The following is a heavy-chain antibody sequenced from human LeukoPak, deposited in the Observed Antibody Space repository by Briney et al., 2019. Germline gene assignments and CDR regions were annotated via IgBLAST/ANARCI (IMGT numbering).Heavy chain of an antibody. CDR2: FEPEDGET. V-gene: IGHV1-24*01. Sequence: ASVKVSCKVSGHTLIALSMHWVRQAPGKGVEWLGGFEPEDGETIYAQQFQGRVTMTADTSTDTAYMELSSLRSEDTAVYYCAASSPQNWKTHEYWGQGTLVTVSS. CDR1: GHTLIALS. J-gene: IGHJ4*02. CDR3: AASSPQNWKTHEY. D-gene: IGHD1-1*01.